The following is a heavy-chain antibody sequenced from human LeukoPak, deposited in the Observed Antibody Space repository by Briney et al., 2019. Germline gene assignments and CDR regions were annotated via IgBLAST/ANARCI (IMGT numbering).Heavy chain of an antibody. J-gene: IGHJ4*02. CDR2: IYYSGST. CDR1: GGSISNSGYY. Sequence: SETLSLTCTVSGGSISNSGYYWGWIRQPPGTGLEWIGSIYYSGSTYYNPSLKSRVTISVDTSKNQFSLKLSSVTAADTAVYYCARERGGKGDFDYWGQGTLVTVSS. D-gene: IGHD4-23*01. V-gene: IGHV4-39*07. CDR3: ARERGGKGDFDY.